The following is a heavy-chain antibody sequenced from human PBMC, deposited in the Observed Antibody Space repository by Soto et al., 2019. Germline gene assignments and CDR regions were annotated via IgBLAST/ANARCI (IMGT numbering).Heavy chain of an antibody. Sequence: ASVKVSCKASGYTFTSYGISWVRQAPGQGLEWMGWISAYNGNTNYAQKLQGRVTMTTDTSTSTAYMELRSLRSDDAAVYYCARDSPNYYDSSGRVYWGQGTLVTVS. CDR3: ARDSPNYYDSSGRVY. J-gene: IGHJ4*02. D-gene: IGHD3-22*01. V-gene: IGHV1-18*01. CDR2: ISAYNGNT. CDR1: GYTFTSYG.